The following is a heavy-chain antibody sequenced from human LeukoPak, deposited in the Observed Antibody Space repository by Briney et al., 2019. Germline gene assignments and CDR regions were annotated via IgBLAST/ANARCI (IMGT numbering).Heavy chain of an antibody. CDR3: AKSPTGLSYNWFDP. CDR2: INRDGSTT. D-gene: IGHD4-17*01. CDR1: GFTFSNYW. Sequence: PGGSLRLSCAASGFTFSNYWVHWVRQAPGKGLVRVSRINRDGSTTKYADSVKGRFTVSRDNAKNTLYLQMNSLRAEDTAVYYCAKSPTGLSYNWFDPWGQGTLVTVSS. J-gene: IGHJ5*02. V-gene: IGHV3-74*03.